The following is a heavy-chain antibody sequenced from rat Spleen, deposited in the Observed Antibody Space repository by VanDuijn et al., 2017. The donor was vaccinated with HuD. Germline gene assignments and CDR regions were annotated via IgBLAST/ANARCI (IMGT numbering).Heavy chain of an antibody. D-gene: IGHD1-9*01. V-gene: IGHV3-1*01. CDR1: GFSLTRNH. CDR3: ARYRDYGYNYFFDY. CDR2: ISYSGGT. J-gene: IGHJ2*01. Sequence: VQLKESGPGLVQPSQTLSLTCTVSGFSLTRNHVHWVRQPPGKGLEWMGYISYSGGTSYSPSLKSRISITRDTSKNQFFLQLNSVTTEDTATYYCARYRDYGYNYFFDYWGQGVMVTVSS.